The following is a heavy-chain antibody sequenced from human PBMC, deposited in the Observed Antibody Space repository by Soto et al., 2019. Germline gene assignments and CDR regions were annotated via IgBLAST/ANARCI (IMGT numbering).Heavy chain of an antibody. D-gene: IGHD1-26*01. J-gene: IGHJ4*02. CDR2: INHLETT. V-gene: IGHV4-30-2*01. CDR1: GASITYGGYS. CDR3: ARGGGSDSFDY. Sequence: QLQLHESGSGLIKTSQSLSLTCTVSGASITYGGYSWSWIRQTPGKGLEWIGYINHLETTFYNPSFESRLTLSIDRAKNQFSLNLNSMSAADRAVYFCARGGGSDSFDYWGQGILVTLSS.